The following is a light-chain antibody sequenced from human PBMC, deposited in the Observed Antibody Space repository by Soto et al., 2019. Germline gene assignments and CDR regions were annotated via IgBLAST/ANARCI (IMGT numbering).Light chain of an antibody. Sequence: QSALTQPASVSGSPGQSITISCTGTITDVGSSNYVSWYKQHPGKAPKLMIYDVSNRPSGVSNRFSGSKSGNTASLTISGLQAEDEADYYCSSYTTTSTSVFGGGTKVTVL. CDR3: SSYTTTSTSV. J-gene: IGLJ2*01. V-gene: IGLV2-14*01. CDR1: ITDVGSSNY. CDR2: DVS.